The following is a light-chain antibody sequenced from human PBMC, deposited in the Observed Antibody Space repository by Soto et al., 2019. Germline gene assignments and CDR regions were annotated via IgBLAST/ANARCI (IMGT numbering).Light chain of an antibody. J-gene: IGKJ3*01. CDR3: QQLNSYPRT. CDR2: DAS. V-gene: IGKV1-5*01. CDR1: HSISSW. Sequence: DIQMTQSPSTLSASVGDRVTITCRASHSISSWLAWYQQKPGKAPKLLIYDASSVESGVPSRFSGSGSGTEFTPTISSLQPEDFATYFCQQLNSYPRTFGPGTKVDI.